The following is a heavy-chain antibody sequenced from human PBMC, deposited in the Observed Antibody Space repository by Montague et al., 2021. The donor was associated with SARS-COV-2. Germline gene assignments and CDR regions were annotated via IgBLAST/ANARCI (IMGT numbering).Heavy chain of an antibody. V-gene: IGHV4-39*01. Sequence: SETLSLTCTVSGGSISSSSYYWGWIRQPPGKGLEWIGSIYYSGSTYHNPSLKSRVTISVDTSKNQFSLKLSSVTAADTAVYYCARLGDILTGYYNWLDPWGQGTLVTVSS. CDR2: IYYSGST. D-gene: IGHD3-9*01. J-gene: IGHJ5*02. CDR3: ARLGDILTGYYNWLDP. CDR1: GGSISSSSYY.